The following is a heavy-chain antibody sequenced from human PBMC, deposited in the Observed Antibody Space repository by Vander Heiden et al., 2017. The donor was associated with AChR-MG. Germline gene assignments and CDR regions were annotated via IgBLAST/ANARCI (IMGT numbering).Heavy chain of an antibody. J-gene: IGHJ4*01. Sequence: QVQLVESGGGEVQPGRSLRLSCAASGFTFSNYGMHWVRQAPGKGLEWVAVIWYDGSKRYDADSVKGRFTISRDNSKNTLYLKMKSLRAEDTAVYYCARDFSGSFDYWGHGTLVTVSS. CDR2: IWYDGSKR. CDR3: ARDFSGSFDY. D-gene: IGHD2-15*01. V-gene: IGHV3-33*01. CDR1: GFTFSNYG.